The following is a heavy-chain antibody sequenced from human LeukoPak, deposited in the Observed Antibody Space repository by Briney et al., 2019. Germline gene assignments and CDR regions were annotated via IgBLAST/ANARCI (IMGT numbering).Heavy chain of an antibody. CDR1: GFTFSSYG. J-gene: IGHJ4*02. CDR3: AKDPIRTMVRGVPTGY. Sequence: GGSLRLSCAASGFTFSSYGMHWVRQAPGKGLEWVALIRYDGSNKYYADSVKGRFTISRDNSKNTLYLQMNSLRAEDTAVYYCAKDPIRTMVRGVPTGYWGQGTLVTVSS. CDR2: IRYDGSNK. D-gene: IGHD3-10*01. V-gene: IGHV3-30*02.